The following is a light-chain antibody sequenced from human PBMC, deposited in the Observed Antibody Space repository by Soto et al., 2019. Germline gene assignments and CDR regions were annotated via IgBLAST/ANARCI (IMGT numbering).Light chain of an antibody. CDR1: QSVSSSY. CDR3: QQYVSSPPRT. CDR2: GAS. J-gene: IGKJ1*01. V-gene: IGKV3-20*01. Sequence: EIVLTQSPGTLSLSQGERATLAGRASQSVSSSYLAWYQQKPGQAPRLLIYGASSSATGIPDRFSGSGSGTDFTLTISRLEPEDFAVYYCQQYVSSPPRTFGQGTKVEIK.